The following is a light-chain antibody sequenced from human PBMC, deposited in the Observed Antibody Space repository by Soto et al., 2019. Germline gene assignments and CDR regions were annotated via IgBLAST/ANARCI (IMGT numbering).Light chain of an antibody. Sequence: EIVLTQSPGTLSLSPGERATLSCRASQSVSSSYLAWYQQKPGQAPRLLIYGASSRATGIPDRFSGSGSGTDINLTISIMEPEDFAVYSCQRYGSSLSITFGQGTQLEIK. J-gene: IGKJ5*01. CDR2: GAS. CDR3: QRYGSSLSIT. V-gene: IGKV3-20*01. CDR1: QSVSSSY.